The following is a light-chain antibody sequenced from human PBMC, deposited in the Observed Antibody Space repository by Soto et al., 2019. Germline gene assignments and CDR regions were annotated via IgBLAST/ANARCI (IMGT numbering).Light chain of an antibody. J-gene: IGKJ1*01. CDR3: LQYHYWWT. CDR2: KAS. CDR1: QTISSW. Sequence: DMQMAQSPSTLSGSIGDRVTITFRSSQTISSWLAWYQQKPGKAPKLLIYKASTLKSGVPSRLSGSGSGTEFTLTIRSLTSEDFAVYYCLQYHYWWTFGQGTKVDIK. V-gene: IGKV1-5*03.